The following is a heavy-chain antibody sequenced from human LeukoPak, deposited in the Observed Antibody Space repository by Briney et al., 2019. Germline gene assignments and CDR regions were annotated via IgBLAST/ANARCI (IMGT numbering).Heavy chain of an antibody. Sequence: TGGSLRLSCAASGFTFSSYGMHWVRQAPGKGLEWVAVISYDGSNKYYADSVKGRFTISRDNSKNTLYLQMNSLRAEDTAVYYCAKATGIVVVPAAYSIDYWVQGTLVTVSS. CDR2: ISYDGSNK. CDR3: AKATGIVVVPAAYSIDY. V-gene: IGHV3-30*18. CDR1: GFTFSSYG. J-gene: IGHJ4*02. D-gene: IGHD2-2*01.